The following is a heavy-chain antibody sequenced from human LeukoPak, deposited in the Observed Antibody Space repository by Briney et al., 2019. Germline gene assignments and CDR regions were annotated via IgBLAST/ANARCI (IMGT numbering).Heavy chain of an antibody. CDR1: GFTFSNSW. CDR2: VNIDGKTT. J-gene: IGHJ4*02. Sequence: GGSLRISCAASGFTFSNSWMHWVRQAPGKGLVRVSRVNIDGKTTTYADSVKGRFTISRDNAKNTLYLQMNSLSAEDTAVYYCARDYPPDWGQGTLVTVSA. V-gene: IGHV3-74*01. CDR3: ARDYPPD.